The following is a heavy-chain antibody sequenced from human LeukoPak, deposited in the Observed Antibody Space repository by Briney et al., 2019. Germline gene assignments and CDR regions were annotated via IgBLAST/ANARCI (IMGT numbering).Heavy chain of an antibody. J-gene: IGHJ5*02. V-gene: IGHV3-23*01. CDR2: FRGSGTTT. CDR1: GFAFSDYA. Sequence: GESLRLSCAASGFAFSDYAVSWVRQAPGKGLEWVSGFRGSGTTTYYADPVKGRFTISRDNSKNTLYLQMNSLSAEDTAAYYCAKGNSVSGSNNWFDPWGQGTLVIVSS. D-gene: IGHD3-10*01. CDR3: AKGNSVSGSNNWFDP.